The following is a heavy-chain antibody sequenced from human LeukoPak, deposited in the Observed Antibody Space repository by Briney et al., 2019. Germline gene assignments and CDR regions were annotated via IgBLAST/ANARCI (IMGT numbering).Heavy chain of an antibody. CDR3: FAWFGELSTRGLFDY. CDR2: IRSKANSYAT. J-gene: IGHJ4*02. Sequence: GGSLRLSCAASGFTFSGSAMHWVRQASGKGLEWVGRIRSKANSYATAYAASVKGRFTISRDDSKNTAYLQMNSLKTEDTAVYYCFAWFGELSTRGLFDYWGQGTLVTVSS. D-gene: IGHD3-10*01. V-gene: IGHV3-73*01. CDR1: GFTFSGSA.